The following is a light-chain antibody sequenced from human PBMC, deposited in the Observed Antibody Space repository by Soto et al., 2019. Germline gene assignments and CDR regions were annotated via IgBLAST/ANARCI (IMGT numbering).Light chain of an antibody. V-gene: IGKV3-20*01. CDR2: GAS. CDR1: QSVSSSY. J-gene: IGKJ1*01. CDR3: QQYGSSPTT. Sequence: EIVLTQSPGTLSVSPGESATLSCRASQSVSSSYLAWYQQKPGQAPRLLIYGASSRATGIPDRFSGSGSGADFTLTISRLEPEDFAVYYCQQYGSSPTTFGQGTKVDIK.